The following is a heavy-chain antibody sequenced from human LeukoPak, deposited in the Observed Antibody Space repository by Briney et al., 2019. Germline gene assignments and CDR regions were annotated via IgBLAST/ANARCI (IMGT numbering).Heavy chain of an antibody. Sequence: PSETLSLTCSVSGYSISSGFYWGWIRQPPGKGLEWIGSIFHSGSTYYNPSLKSRVTISVDTSKKQFSLNLSSVTAADTAVYYCARVTYIAAARNDAFDIWGQGTMVTVSS. CDR2: IFHSGST. V-gene: IGHV4-38-2*02. CDR3: ARVTYIAAARNDAFDI. J-gene: IGHJ3*02. CDR1: GYSISSGFY. D-gene: IGHD6-13*01.